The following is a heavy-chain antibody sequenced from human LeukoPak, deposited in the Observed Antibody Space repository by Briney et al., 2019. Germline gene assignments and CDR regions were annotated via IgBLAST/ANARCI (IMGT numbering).Heavy chain of an antibody. CDR3: ARGAITMIVD. Sequence: GASVKVSCKASGYTLTSYGISWVRQAPGQGLEWMGWISAYNGNTNYAQKLQGRVTMTRDTSTSTVYMELSSLRSEDTAVYYCARGAITMIVDWGQGTLVSVSS. CDR1: GYTLTSYG. J-gene: IGHJ4*02. V-gene: IGHV1-18*01. CDR2: ISAYNGNT. D-gene: IGHD3-22*01.